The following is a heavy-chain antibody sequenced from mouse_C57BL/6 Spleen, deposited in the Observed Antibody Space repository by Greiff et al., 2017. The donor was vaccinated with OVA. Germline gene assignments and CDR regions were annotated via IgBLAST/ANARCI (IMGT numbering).Heavy chain of an antibody. J-gene: IGHJ4*01. D-gene: IGHD2-4*01. V-gene: IGHV2-2*01. CDR1: GFSLTSYG. CDR3: ARNNYDYDVGHYYAMDY. Sequence: QVQLQQSGPGLVQPSQSLSITCTVSGFSLTSYGVHWVRQSPGKGLEWLGVIWSGGSTDYNAAFISRLSISKDNSKSQVFFKMNSLQADDTAIYYCARNNYDYDVGHYYAMDYWGQGTSVTVSS. CDR2: IWSGGST.